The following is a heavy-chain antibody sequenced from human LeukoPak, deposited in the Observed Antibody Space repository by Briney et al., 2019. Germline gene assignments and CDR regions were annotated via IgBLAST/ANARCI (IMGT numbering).Heavy chain of an antibody. D-gene: IGHD6-13*01. CDR1: GFTFSSYW. Sequence: GGSLRLSCAASGFTFSSYWMSWVRQAPGKGLEWVANIKQDGSEKYYVDSVKGRFTISRDNAKNSLYLQMNSLRAEDTAVYYCARSVGAAGLGFDYWGQGTLVTVSS. J-gene: IGHJ4*02. CDR3: ARSVGAAGLGFDY. V-gene: IGHV3-7*01. CDR2: IKQDGSEK.